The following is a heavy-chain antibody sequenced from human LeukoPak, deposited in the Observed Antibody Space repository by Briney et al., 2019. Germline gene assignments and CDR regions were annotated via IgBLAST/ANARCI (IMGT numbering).Heavy chain of an antibody. CDR1: GFTFSSYE. CDR3: ARGMADFDY. CDR2: ISSSGSTI. Sequence: PGGSLRLSCAASGFTFSSYEMNWVRQAPGKGLEWVSYISSSGSTIYYADSVKGRFTISRDNAKNSLYLQMNSQRAEDTAVYYCARGMADFDYWGQGTLVTVSS. V-gene: IGHV3-48*03. J-gene: IGHJ4*02. D-gene: IGHD5-24*01.